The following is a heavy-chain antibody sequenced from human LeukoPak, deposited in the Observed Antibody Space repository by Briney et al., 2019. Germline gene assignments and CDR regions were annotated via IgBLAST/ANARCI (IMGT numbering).Heavy chain of an antibody. D-gene: IGHD2-15*01. Sequence: PGGSLRLSCAASGFTFSSYAMSWVRQAPGKGLEWVSAISGSGGSTYYADSVKGRFTISRDNSKNTLYLQMNSLRAEDTAVYYCAKRPGSSGSHNWFDPWGQGTLVTVSS. CDR3: AKRPGSSGSHNWFDP. CDR1: GFTFSSYA. CDR2: ISGSGGST. J-gene: IGHJ5*02. V-gene: IGHV3-23*01.